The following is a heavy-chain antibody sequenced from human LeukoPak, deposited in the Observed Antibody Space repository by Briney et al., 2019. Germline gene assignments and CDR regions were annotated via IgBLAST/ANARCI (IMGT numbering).Heavy chain of an antibody. CDR1: GLTFSTYS. Sequence: PGGSLRLSCAVSGLTFSTYSMTWVRPGPGKGLEWVSSIYNSGAKIFYADSVKGRFTISRDNSKNMLYPQMNSLRVEDTAVYYCVKDVAPDSGWDLDYWGQGTLVTVSS. CDR2: IYNSGAKI. V-gene: IGHV3-23*01. J-gene: IGHJ4*02. CDR3: VKDVAPDSGWDLDY. D-gene: IGHD6-19*01.